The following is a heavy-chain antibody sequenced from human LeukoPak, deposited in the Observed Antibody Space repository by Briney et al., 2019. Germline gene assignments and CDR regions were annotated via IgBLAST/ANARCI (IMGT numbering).Heavy chain of an antibody. J-gene: IGHJ4*02. Sequence: GGSLRLSCAASGFTFSSYAMSWVRQAPGKGLEWVSAISGSGGSTYYADSVKGRFTISRDNSKNSLYLQMNSLRAEDTAVYYCARAPEYYDILTGSRPGGQGTLVTVSS. CDR1: GFTFSSYA. CDR2: ISGSGGST. CDR3: ARAPEYYDILTGSRP. V-gene: IGHV3-23*01. D-gene: IGHD3-9*01.